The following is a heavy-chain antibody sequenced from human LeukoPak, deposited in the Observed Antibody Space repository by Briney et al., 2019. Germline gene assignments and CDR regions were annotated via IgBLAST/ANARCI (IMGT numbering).Heavy chain of an antibody. Sequence: GASVKVSCKASGGTFSSYAISWVRQAPGQGLEWMGGIIPIFGTANYAQKFQGRVTITTDESTSTAYMELSSLRSEDTAVYYCARGRKSGRWSYGPKDNYYYYYVDVWGKGTTVTVSS. CDR2: IIPIFGTA. D-gene: IGHD5-18*01. V-gene: IGHV1-69*05. CDR1: GGTFSSYA. J-gene: IGHJ6*03. CDR3: ARGRKSGRWSYGPKDNYYYYYVDV.